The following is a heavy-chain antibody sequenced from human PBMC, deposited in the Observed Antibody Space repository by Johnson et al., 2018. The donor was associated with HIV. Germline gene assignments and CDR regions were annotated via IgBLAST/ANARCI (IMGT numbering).Heavy chain of an antibody. Sequence: VQLVESGGGLVQPGGSLRLSCAASGFTFSSYAMSWVRQAPGKGLEWVSVIYSGGSTYYADSVKGRFTISRDNSKNSLYLQMNSLRAEDTALYYCARVWYSSSWYGDAFDIWGQGTMVTVSS. CDR2: IYSGGST. CDR3: ARVWYSSSWYGDAFDI. D-gene: IGHD6-13*01. V-gene: IGHV3-23*03. CDR1: GFTFSSYA. J-gene: IGHJ3*02.